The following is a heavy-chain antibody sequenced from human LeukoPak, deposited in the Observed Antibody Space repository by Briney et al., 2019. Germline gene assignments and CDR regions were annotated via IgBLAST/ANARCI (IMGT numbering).Heavy chain of an antibody. D-gene: IGHD3-3*01. J-gene: IGHJ3*02. CDR3: ASSLTIFGVVISYASDI. Sequence: ASVKVACKASGYTFTSYDISWVRQAPGQGLEWMGWISAYNGNTNYAQKLQGRVTMTTDTSTSTAYMELRSLRSDDTAVYYCASSLTIFGVVISYASDIWGQGTMVTVSS. V-gene: IGHV1-18*01. CDR1: GYTFTSYD. CDR2: ISAYNGNT.